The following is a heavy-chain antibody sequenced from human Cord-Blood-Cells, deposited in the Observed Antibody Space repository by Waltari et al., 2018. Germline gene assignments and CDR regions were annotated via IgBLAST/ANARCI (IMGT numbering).Heavy chain of an antibody. CDR3: ATPLMVAAVPGDVDL. D-gene: IGHD3-10*01. CDR1: GYSISRGYY. CDR2: VSHSGSV. Sequence: QVQLQESGPGLVKPSETVSLTSGVSGYSISRGYYWGWIRQPPGHGLEWIWRVSHSGSVYLHPSLRSRVTISRDTSKNQITLKMISGTAADMAVYYCATPLMVAAVPGDVDLWGRGTLVTVSS. V-gene: IGHV4-38-2*01. J-gene: IGHJ2*01.